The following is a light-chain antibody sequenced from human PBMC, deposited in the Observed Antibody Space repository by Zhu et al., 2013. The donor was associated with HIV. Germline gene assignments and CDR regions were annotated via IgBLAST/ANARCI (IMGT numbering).Light chain of an antibody. V-gene: IGLV2-14*01. CDR1: SSDVGGYNY. CDR3: QSYDSSLSGVI. CDR2: EVT. J-gene: IGLJ2*01. Sequence: QSALTQPASVSGSPGQSITISCTGTSSDVGGYNYVSWYQQHPGKAPKVMIYEVTNRPSGVSNRFSGSKSGNTASLTISGLQAEDEADYYCQSYDSSLSGVIFGGGTKLTVL.